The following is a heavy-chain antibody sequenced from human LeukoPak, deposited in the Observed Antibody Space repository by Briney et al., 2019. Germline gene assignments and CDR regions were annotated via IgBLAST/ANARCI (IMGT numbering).Heavy chain of an antibody. J-gene: IGHJ3*02. CDR3: AVLAYCGGDCYAHAFDI. Sequence: ASVKVSCKASGYTFTGYYMHWVRQAPGQGLEWMGIINPSGGSTSYAQKFQGRVTMTRDTSTSTVYMELSSLRSEDTAVYYCAVLAYCGGDCYAHAFDIWGQGTMVTVSS. V-gene: IGHV1-46*01. CDR1: GYTFTGYY. D-gene: IGHD2-21*02. CDR2: INPSGGST.